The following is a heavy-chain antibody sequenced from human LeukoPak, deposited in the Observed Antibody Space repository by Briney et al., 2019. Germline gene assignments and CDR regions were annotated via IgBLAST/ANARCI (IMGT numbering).Heavy chain of an antibody. Sequence: PGGSLRLSCAASGFTLSSYWMSWVRQAPGKGLEWVANIKQDGSEKYYVDSVKGRFTISRDNAKNSLYLQMNSLRAEDTAVYYCASILSVVYMDVWGKGTTVTVSS. D-gene: IGHD2-15*01. V-gene: IGHV3-7*01. CDR2: IKQDGSEK. CDR3: ASILSVVYMDV. J-gene: IGHJ6*03. CDR1: GFTLSSYW.